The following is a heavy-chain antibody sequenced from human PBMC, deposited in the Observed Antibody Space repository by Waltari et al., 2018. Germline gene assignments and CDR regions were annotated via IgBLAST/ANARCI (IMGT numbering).Heavy chain of an antibody. D-gene: IGHD3-10*01. CDR3: ATAGARHYYYGMDV. V-gene: IGHV1-24*01. CDR1: GYNTPELY. CDR2: FDPEDGET. J-gene: IGHJ6*02. Sequence: QVQLVQSGAEVKKPGASVKVSCKVSGYNTPELYMHWVPQAPGKGLGWMGGFDPEDGETIYALKFQGRVTMTEDTSTDTAYMELSSLRSEDTAVYYCATAGARHYYYGMDVWGQGTTVTVSS.